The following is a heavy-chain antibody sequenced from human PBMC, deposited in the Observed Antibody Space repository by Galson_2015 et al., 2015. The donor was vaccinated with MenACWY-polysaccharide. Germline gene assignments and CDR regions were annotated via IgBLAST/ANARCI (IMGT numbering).Heavy chain of an antibody. J-gene: IGHJ6*03. Sequence: SLRLSCAASGFTFTSHWMHWVRQVPGKGLEWLALLNSDGSSTCDADSVKRLFTISGDITNSTVYLLLNSMTAEDAAVYYCARQGSTGKTGTASCMDVWGKGTTVTVSS. D-gene: IGHD1-1*01. CDR1: GFTFTSHW. CDR3: ARQGSTGKTGTASCMDV. V-gene: IGHV3-74*01. CDR2: LNSDGSST.